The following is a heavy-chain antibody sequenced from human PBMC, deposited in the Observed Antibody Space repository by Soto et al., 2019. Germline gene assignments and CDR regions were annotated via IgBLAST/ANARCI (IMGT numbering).Heavy chain of an antibody. J-gene: IGHJ4*02. CDR3: AKGGTTAGHYFDY. D-gene: IGHD1-1*01. CDR1: GFTFSSYA. Sequence: EVQLLESGGGLVQPGGSLRLSCAASGFTFSSYAMSWVRQAPGKRLEWVSAISGSGGSTYYADSVKGRFTISRDNSKNTLYMQMNSLRAEDTAVYYCAKGGTTAGHYFDYCGQGTLVTVSS. V-gene: IGHV3-23*01. CDR2: ISGSGGST.